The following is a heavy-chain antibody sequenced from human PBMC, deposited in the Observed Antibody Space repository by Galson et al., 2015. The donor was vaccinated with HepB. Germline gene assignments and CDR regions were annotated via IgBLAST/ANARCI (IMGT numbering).Heavy chain of an antibody. V-gene: IGHV3-23*01. CDR3: AKDMEWLVPIYHFDY. CDR1: AFTFSSHA. CDR2: ISGSGGST. D-gene: IGHD6-19*01. Sequence: SLRLSCAASAFTFSSHAMSWVRQAPGKGLEWVSGISGSGGSTHCADSVKGRFTISRDNSKNTLYLQMNSLRAEDTAVYYCAKDMEWLVPIYHFDYWGQGTLLTVSS. J-gene: IGHJ4*02.